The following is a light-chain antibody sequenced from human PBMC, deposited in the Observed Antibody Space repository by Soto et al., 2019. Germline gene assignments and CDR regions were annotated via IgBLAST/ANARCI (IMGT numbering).Light chain of an antibody. V-gene: IGKV3-11*01. CDR3: HHRKKWPYT. CDR1: QSVDAY. CDR2: DTS. Sequence: DIVLTQSPATLSLSPGQRATLYCRASQSVDAYLLWFQQKPGQAPRLLIYDTSNRASGTPARFSGSGSETGFALTLSGLAPEDCAVYYCHHRKKWPYTFGQGTKLEIK. J-gene: IGKJ2*01.